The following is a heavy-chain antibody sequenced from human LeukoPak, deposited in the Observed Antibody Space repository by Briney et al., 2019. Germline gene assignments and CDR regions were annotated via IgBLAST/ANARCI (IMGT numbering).Heavy chain of an antibody. D-gene: IGHD3-10*01. J-gene: IGHJ4*02. V-gene: IGHV4-4*07. Sequence: SETLSLTCTVSGGSVSGYYWSSIRQSAGKGLEWIGRIHSTGSTNYNPSLQSRVTISVDTSKNQFSLNLSSVTAADTAVYYCARHWYYYGSGSYVDHFDYWGQGTLVTVSS. CDR2: IHSTGST. CDR1: GGSVSGYY. CDR3: ARHWYYYGSGSYVDHFDY.